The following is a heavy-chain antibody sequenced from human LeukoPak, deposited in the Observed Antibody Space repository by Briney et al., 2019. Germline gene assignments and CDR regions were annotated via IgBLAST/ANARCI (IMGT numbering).Heavy chain of an antibody. J-gene: IGHJ4*02. CDR2: INWNGGST. D-gene: IGHD6-13*01. V-gene: IGHV3-20*04. CDR1: GFTFDDYG. Sequence: GGSLRLSCAASGFTFDDYGMSWVRQAPGKGLEWVSGINWNGGSTGYADSVKGRFTISRDNAKNSLYLQMNSLRAEDTALYYCARDSSSWFLNPPLDYWGQGTLVTVSS. CDR3: ARDSSSWFLNPPLDY.